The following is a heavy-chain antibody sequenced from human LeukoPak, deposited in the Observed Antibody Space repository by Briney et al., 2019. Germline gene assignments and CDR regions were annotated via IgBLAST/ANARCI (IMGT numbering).Heavy chain of an antibody. D-gene: IGHD5/OR15-5a*01. CDR2: IYFGGTT. CDR3: ARGDGVYVY. Sequence: GSLRLSCAASGFTVSSNYMTWVRQAPGQGLEWVSVIYFGGTTYYADSVKGRFTISRDNSKDTVYLQMNSLRVEDTAVYYCARGDGVYVYWGQGTLVTVSS. J-gene: IGHJ4*02. V-gene: IGHV3-53*01. CDR1: GFTVSSNY.